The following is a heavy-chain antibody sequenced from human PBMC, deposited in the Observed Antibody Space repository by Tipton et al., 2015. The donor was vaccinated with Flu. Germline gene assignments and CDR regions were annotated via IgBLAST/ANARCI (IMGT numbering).Heavy chain of an antibody. D-gene: IGHD3-22*01. CDR2: IISISGIA. CDR1: GGAFSTYA. CDR3: ARVSYVDSAGSYTDRYAFDV. J-gene: IGHJ3*01. V-gene: IGHV1-69*09. Sequence: QLVQSGAEVKKPGSSVRVSCKTSGGAFSTYAFSWVRQAPGQGLDWMGRIISISGIATYAQKFQGRVTITADQSTGTAFMELSSLRSEDTALYYCARVSYVDSAGSYTDRYAFDVWGQGTMVTVSS.